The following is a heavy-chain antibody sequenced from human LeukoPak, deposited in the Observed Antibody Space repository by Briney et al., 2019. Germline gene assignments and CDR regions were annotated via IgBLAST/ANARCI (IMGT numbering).Heavy chain of an antibody. CDR3: ARDSPRQLYDDEDYYYYGMDV. Sequence: SETLSLTCTVSGGSISSYYWSWIRQPPGKGLEWIGYIYYSGSTNYNPSLKSRVTISVDTSKNQFSLKLSSVTAADTAVYYCARDSPRQLYDDEDYYYYGMDVWGQGTTVTVSS. CDR1: GGSISSYY. D-gene: IGHD5-18*01. V-gene: IGHV4-59*01. CDR2: IYYSGST. J-gene: IGHJ6*02.